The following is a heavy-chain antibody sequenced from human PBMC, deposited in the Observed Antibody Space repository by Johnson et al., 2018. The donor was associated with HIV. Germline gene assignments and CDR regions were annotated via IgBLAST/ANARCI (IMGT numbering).Heavy chain of an antibody. Sequence: VQLVESGGGLVQPGGSLRLSCAASGFTFSSYWMHWVRQAPGKGLVWVSRITSDGSNTTYTDSVKGRFTISRDNAKNTLYLQMNSLRAEDTAVYYCARGGNCRGGSCYPYDAFDIWGQGTMVNVSS. D-gene: IGHD2-15*01. CDR1: GFTFSSYW. CDR3: ARGGNCRGGSCYPYDAFDI. CDR2: ITSDGSNT. J-gene: IGHJ3*02. V-gene: IGHV3-74*01.